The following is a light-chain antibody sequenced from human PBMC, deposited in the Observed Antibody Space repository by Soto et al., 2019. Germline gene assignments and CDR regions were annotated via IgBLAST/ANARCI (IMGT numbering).Light chain of an antibody. V-gene: IGLV2-8*01. J-gene: IGLJ1*01. CDR3: GSYAGSYNYV. CDR2: EVS. CDR1: SSEVGRYNY. Sequence: QSALTQPPSASGSTRQSVTISCTGTSSEVGRYNYVSWYQQHPGKPPKLMIYEVSERPSGVPDRFSGSKSGNTASLTVSGLQAEDEADYYCGSYAGSYNYVFGTGTKLTVL.